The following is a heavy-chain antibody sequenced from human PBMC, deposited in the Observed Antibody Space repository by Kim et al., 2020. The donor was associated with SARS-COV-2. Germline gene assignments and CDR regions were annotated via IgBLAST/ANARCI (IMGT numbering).Heavy chain of an antibody. D-gene: IGHD3-16*01. CDR2: VYRSGGA. J-gene: IGHJ5*02. CDR3: ARDLGVRGVSDWLDP. Sequence: SETLSLTCAVSGGSISSDKWWTWVRQSPGKGLEWIGEVYRSGGANYNPSLKSRVSISIDISKNQFSLTLTSVTAADTAIYYCARDLGVRGVSDWLDPWGQGMLVTVSS. V-gene: IGHV4-4*02. CDR1: GGSISSDKW.